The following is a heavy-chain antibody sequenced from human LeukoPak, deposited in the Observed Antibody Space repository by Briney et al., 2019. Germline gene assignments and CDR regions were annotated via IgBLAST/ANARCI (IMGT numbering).Heavy chain of an antibody. CDR3: ARSSGGSGRWGDNWFDP. Sequence: ASVKVSCKASGYSFSGNYIHWVRQAPAQGLEWMGWINPKTGSTNYAEKFQSRVTMTRDTSISTCYMELSRLRSDDVAVYYCARSSGGSGRWGDNWFDPWGQGTLVIVSS. J-gene: IGHJ5*02. CDR2: INPKTGST. CDR1: GYSFSGNY. D-gene: IGHD3-10*01. V-gene: IGHV1-2*02.